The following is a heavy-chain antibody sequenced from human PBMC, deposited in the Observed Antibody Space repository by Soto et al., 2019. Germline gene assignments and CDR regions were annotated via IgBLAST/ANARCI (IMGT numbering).Heavy chain of an antibody. J-gene: IGHJ6*03. CDR3: ARHRGSELWSVYYYYYMDV. CDR2: IYYSGST. V-gene: IGHV4-39*01. D-gene: IGHD5-18*01. CDR1: GGSISSSSYY. Sequence: SETLSLTCTVSGGSISSSSYYWGWIRQPPGKGLEWIGSIYYSGSTYYNPSLKGRVTISVYTSKNQFSLKLSSVTAADTAVYYCARHRGSELWSVYYYYYMDVWGKGTTVTVSS.